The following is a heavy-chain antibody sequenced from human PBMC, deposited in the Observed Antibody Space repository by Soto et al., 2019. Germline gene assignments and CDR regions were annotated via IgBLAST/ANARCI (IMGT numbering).Heavy chain of an antibody. J-gene: IGHJ4*02. V-gene: IGHV1-18*01. CDR3: ARDAPPADY. CDR1: GYTFTSYA. Sequence: QVQLVQSGAEVKKPGASVKDSYKASGYTFTSYAISWVRQAPGQGLEWMGWISACNGNTNYAQKLRGTATMTTDTSTSTAYMELRILRSDDTAVYYCARDAPPADYWGQGTQVTGPS. CDR2: ISACNGNT.